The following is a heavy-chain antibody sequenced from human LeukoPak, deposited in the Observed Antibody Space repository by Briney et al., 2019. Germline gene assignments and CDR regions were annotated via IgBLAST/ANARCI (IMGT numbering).Heavy chain of an antibody. Sequence: GRSLRLSCTASGFTFGDYAMSWVRQAPGKGLEWVGFISSKGYGGTAEYAASVKGRFIISRDDSESIAYLQMHSLKTEDTAVYYCSRIAVRGEGFDYWDQGTLVTVSS. J-gene: IGHJ4*02. CDR3: SRIAVRGEGFDY. D-gene: IGHD6-6*01. CDR2: ISSKGYGGTA. V-gene: IGHV3-49*04. CDR1: GFTFGDYA.